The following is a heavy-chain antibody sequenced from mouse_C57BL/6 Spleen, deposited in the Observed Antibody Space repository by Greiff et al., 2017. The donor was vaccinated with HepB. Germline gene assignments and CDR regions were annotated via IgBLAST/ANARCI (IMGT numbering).Heavy chain of an antibody. J-gene: IGHJ4*01. V-gene: IGHV5-16*01. CDR1: GFTFSDYY. CDR3: ARGAYGSNAMDY. CDR2: INYDGSST. D-gene: IGHD1-1*01. Sequence: EVKLVESEGGLVQPGSSMKLSCTASGFTFSDYYMAWVRQVPEKGLEWVANINYDGSSTYYLDSLKSRFIISRDNAKNILYLQMSSLKSEDTATYYCARGAYGSNAMDYWGQGTSVTVSS.